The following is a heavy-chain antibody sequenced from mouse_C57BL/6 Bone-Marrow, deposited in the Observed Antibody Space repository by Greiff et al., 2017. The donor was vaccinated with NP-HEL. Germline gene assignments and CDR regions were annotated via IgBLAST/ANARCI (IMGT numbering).Heavy chain of an antibody. J-gene: IGHJ2*01. CDR1: GFTFSDYY. CDR2: ISNGGGST. CDR3: ARHELADGSSIDY. V-gene: IGHV5-12*01. D-gene: IGHD1-1*01. Sequence: EVKLVESGGGLVQPGGSLKLSCAASGFTFSDYYMYWVRQTPEKRLEWVAYISNGGGSTYYPATVKGRFTISRDNAKNTLYLQMSRLKSEDTAMYYCARHELADGSSIDYWGQGTTLTVSS.